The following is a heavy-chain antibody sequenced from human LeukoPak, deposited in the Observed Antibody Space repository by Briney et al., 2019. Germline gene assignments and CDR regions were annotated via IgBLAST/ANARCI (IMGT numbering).Heavy chain of an antibody. CDR2: ISGSGSDI. Sequence: PGGSLRLSCVISGFGFSDSYMTWIRQTPGKGLEWLAYISGSGSDIYYADSVKGRFTISRDNAKNSLYLQMNSLRAEDTAVYYCARDPRAYCSSTSCYASGRLGIDYWGQGTLVTVSS. CDR3: ARDPRAYCSSTSCYASGRLGIDY. V-gene: IGHV3-11*04. J-gene: IGHJ4*02. D-gene: IGHD2-2*01. CDR1: GFGFSDSY.